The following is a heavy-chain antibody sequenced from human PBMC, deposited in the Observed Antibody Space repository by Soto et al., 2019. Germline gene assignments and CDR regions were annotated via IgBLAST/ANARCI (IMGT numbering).Heavy chain of an antibody. CDR3: ARGVNSGSYPFDY. CDR1: GGSISSGGYS. J-gene: IGHJ4*02. CDR2: IYHSGST. Sequence: ASETLSLTCAVSGGSISSGGYSWSWIRQPPGKGLEWIGYIYHSGSTYYNPSLKSRVTISVDRSKNQFSLKLSSVTAADTAVYYCARGVNSGSYPFDYWGQGTLVTVSS. V-gene: IGHV4-30-2*01. D-gene: IGHD1-26*01.